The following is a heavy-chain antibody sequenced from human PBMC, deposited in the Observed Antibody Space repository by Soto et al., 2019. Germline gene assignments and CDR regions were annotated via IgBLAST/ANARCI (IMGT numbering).Heavy chain of an antibody. J-gene: IGHJ4*02. Sequence: GGSLRLSCAASGFTFSSYAMSWVRQAPGKGLEWVSAISGSGGSTYYADSVKGRFTISRDNSKNTLYLQMNSLRAEDTAVYYCAKDPYSSSWIRPIEIDYWGQGTLVTVSS. V-gene: IGHV3-23*01. D-gene: IGHD6-13*01. CDR1: GFTFSSYA. CDR2: ISGSGGST. CDR3: AKDPYSSSWIRPIEIDY.